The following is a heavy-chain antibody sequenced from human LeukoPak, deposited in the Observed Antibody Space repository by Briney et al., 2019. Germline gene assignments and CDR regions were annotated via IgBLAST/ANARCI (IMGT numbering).Heavy chain of an antibody. CDR2: IKSKTDGGTT. CDR3: TTDYYDSSGYYPFDY. J-gene: IGHJ4*02. Sequence: GGSLRLSCAASGFTFSNAWMSWGRQAPGKGLEWVGRIKSKTDGGTTDYAAPVKGRFTISRDDSKNTLYLQMNSLRTEDTAVYYCTTDYYDSSGYYPFDYWGQGTLVTVSS. CDR1: GFTFSNAW. D-gene: IGHD3-22*01. V-gene: IGHV3-15*01.